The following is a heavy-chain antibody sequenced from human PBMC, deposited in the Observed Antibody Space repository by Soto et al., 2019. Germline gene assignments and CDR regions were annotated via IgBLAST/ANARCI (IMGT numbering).Heavy chain of an antibody. CDR3: ARELSSSSPYDY. V-gene: IGHV1-3*01. J-gene: IGHJ4*02. Sequence: EASVKVSCKASGYTFTSYAMHWVRQAPGQRLEWMGWINAGNGNTKYSQKFQGRVTITRDTSASTAYVELSSLRSEDTAVYYCARELSSSSPYDYWGQGTLVTVSS. D-gene: IGHD6-13*01. CDR1: GYTFTSYA. CDR2: INAGNGNT.